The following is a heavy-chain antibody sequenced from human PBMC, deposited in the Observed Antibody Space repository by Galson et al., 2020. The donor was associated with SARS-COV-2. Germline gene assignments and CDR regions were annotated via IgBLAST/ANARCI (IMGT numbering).Heavy chain of an antibody. CDR3: ANNSYCSSDSCLYYFDF. J-gene: IGHJ4*02. CDR1: GGSISSGTYS. V-gene: IGHV4-30-2*01. D-gene: IGHD2-2*01. Sequence: SQTLSLTCAVSGGSISSGTYSWSWIRQPPGKGLEWIGYIYHSGNTYYNPSLKSRLTISVDRSKNQFSLRLTSVTAADTAVYYCANNSYCSSDSCLYYFDFWGQGTLVTVSS. CDR2: IYHSGNT.